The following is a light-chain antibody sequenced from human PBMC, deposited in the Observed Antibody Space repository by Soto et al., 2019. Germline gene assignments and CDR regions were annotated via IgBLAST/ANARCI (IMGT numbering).Light chain of an antibody. CDR2: DAS. V-gene: IGKV3-11*01. CDR3: QQRISWPLT. CDR1: QSVNGL. Sequence: EIMLKQSPGTLSLSPGERATLSCRASQSVNGLLGWYQQKPGQAPRLLISDASKRATGIPARFSGSGFETDFTLTISSLEPEDFAVYYCQQRISWPLTFGGGTKVDIK. J-gene: IGKJ4*01.